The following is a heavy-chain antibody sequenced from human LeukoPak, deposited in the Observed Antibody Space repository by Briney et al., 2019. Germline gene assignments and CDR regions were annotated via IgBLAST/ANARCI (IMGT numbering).Heavy chain of an antibody. CDR3: AIPLDRSGYDLDY. CDR1: GYSFTSYW. J-gene: IGHJ4*02. Sequence: GASLKISCKGSGYSFTSYWIGWVRPMPGKGLEWMGIIYPGDSDTRYSPSFQGQVTISADKSISTAYLQWSSLTASDTAMYYCAIPLDRSGYDLDYWGQGTLVTVSS. D-gene: IGHD5-12*01. CDR2: IYPGDSDT. V-gene: IGHV5-51*01.